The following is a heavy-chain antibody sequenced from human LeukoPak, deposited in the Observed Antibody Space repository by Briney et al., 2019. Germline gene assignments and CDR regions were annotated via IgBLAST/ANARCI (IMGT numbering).Heavy chain of an antibody. J-gene: IGHJ4*02. CDR3: ARDGRAPFDY. V-gene: IGHV3-9*01. CDR1: GFTFDDYS. Sequence: QSGGSLRLSCAASGFTFDDYSMHWVRQAPGKGLEWVSGIGWNSGSIGYADSVKGRFTISRDNAKNSLYLQMNSLRAEDTAVYYCARDGRAPFDYWGQGTLVTVSS. CDR2: IGWNSGSI.